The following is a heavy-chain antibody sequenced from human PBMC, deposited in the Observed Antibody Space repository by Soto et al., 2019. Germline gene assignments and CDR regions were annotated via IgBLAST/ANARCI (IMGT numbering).Heavy chain of an antibody. CDR1: GGSVSSVHFY. V-gene: IGHV4-61*01. CDR3: ARSGSGSGWL. J-gene: IGHJ4*02. CDR2: IYYSGST. Sequence: SETLSLTCTVSGGSVSSVHFYWSWIRQPPGKGLEWIGYIYYSGSTKYNPSLRSRVTILVDTSKNQFSLKLTSVTAADTAVYYCARSGSGSGWLGGQGTLVTVSS. D-gene: IGHD6-19*01.